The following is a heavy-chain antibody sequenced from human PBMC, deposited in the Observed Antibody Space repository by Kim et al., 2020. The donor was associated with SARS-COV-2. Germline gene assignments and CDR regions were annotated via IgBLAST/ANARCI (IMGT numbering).Heavy chain of an antibody. Sequence: SETLSLTCTVSRGSISNSNYYWGWIRQSPTKGLEWIGSIYFRGSTYYSPSLKNRLTISVDTSKNQFSLRLISVTAADTAIYYCVTHYDLLTTYFDYWGPGTLVTVSS. J-gene: IGHJ4*02. V-gene: IGHV4-39*01. CDR1: RGSISNSNYY. CDR3: VTHYDLLTTYFDY. D-gene: IGHD3-9*01. CDR2: IYFRGST.